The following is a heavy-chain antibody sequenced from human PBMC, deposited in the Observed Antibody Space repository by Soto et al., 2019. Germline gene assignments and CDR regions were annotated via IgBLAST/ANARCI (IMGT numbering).Heavy chain of an antibody. Sequence: SETLSLTCTFSGGSIISYYWSWIRQPPGKGLEWIGYIYYIGSTNYNPSLKSRVTISVDTSKNQFSLKLSSVTAAYPAVYYCARDRHGIREMATTHNAFDXWGQVTMGTVS. J-gene: IGHJ3*02. D-gene: IGHD5-12*01. CDR1: GGSIISYY. CDR2: IYYIGST. V-gene: IGHV4-59*01. CDR3: ARDRHGIREMATTHNAFDX.